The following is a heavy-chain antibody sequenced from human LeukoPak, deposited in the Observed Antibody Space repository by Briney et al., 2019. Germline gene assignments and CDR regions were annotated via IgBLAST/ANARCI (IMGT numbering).Heavy chain of an antibody. J-gene: IGHJ4*02. CDR1: GFTFSSSA. D-gene: IGHD6-19*01. V-gene: IGHV3-9*01. CDR3: VRSSGWSKYYFDY. Sequence: GGSLRLSCAASGFTFSSSAMSWVRQVPGKGLEWVSGLNWYSITIDYADSVKGRFTISRDNAKNSLYLQMNSLRTEDTALYYCVRSSGWSKYYFDYWGQGTLVTVSS. CDR2: LNWYSITI.